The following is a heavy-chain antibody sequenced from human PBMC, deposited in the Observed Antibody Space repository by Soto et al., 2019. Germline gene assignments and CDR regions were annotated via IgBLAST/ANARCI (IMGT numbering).Heavy chain of an antibody. CDR1: GGTFSSYA. D-gene: IGHD2-2*01. CDR3: ARSQGSSTSLDIYYYYYYGMDV. Sequence: QVQLVQSGAEVKKPGSSGKVSCKASGGTFSSYAISWVRQAPGQGLEWMGGIIPISATTNYAQKFQGRVTITADESTSTAYMELSSLRSEDTAVYYCARSQGSSTSLDIYYYYYYGMDVWGQGTTVTVSS. V-gene: IGHV1-69*01. J-gene: IGHJ6*02. CDR2: IIPISATT.